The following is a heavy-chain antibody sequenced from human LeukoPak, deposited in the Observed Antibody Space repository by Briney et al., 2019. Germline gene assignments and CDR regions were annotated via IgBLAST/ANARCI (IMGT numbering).Heavy chain of an antibody. Sequence: GGSLRLSCAASGFTFSSYAMHWVRQAPGKGLEWVAVISYDGSNKYYADSVKGRFTISRDNSKNTLYLQMNSLRAEDTAVYYCARGEWYDSSGYYPDYWGQGTLVTVSS. J-gene: IGHJ4*02. CDR2: ISYDGSNK. CDR3: ARGEWYDSSGYYPDY. V-gene: IGHV3-30-3*01. CDR1: GFTFSSYA. D-gene: IGHD3-22*01.